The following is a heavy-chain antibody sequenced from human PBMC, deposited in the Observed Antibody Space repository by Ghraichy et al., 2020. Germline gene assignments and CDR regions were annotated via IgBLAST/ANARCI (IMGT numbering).Heavy chain of an antibody. CDR1: GGSISSGSYY. D-gene: IGHD6-13*01. CDR2: IYTSGST. CDR3: ARALPLMLGAAAGTGWFDP. J-gene: IGHJ5*02. V-gene: IGHV4-61*02. Sequence: SETLSLTCTVSGGSISSGSYYWSWIRQPAGKGLEWIGRIYTSGSTNYNPSLKSRVTISVDTSKNQFSLKLSSVTAADTAVYYCARALPLMLGAAAGTGWFDPWGQGTLVTVSS.